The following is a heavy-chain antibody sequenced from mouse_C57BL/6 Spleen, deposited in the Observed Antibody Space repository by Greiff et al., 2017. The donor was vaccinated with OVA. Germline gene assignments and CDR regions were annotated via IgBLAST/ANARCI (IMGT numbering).Heavy chain of an antibody. Sequence: VQLQQSGAELVRPGTSVKVSCKASGYAFTNYLIEWVKQRPGQGLEWIGVINPGSGGTNYNEKFKGKATLTADKSSSTAYMQLSSLTSEDSAVYFCARSPITTVGFDYWGQGTTLTVSS. CDR3: ARSPITTVGFDY. CDR1: GYAFTNYL. D-gene: IGHD1-1*01. J-gene: IGHJ2*01. V-gene: IGHV1-54*01. CDR2: INPGSGGT.